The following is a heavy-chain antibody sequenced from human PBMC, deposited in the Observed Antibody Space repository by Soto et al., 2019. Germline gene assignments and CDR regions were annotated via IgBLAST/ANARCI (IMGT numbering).Heavy chain of an antibody. CDR1: GGSFSGYY. V-gene: IGHV4-34*01. Sequence: QVQLQQWGAGLLKPSETLSLTCAVYGGSFSGYYWSWIRQPPGKGLEWIGEINHSGSTNYNPSLKSRVPISVEPSKNQFSLRVSSVTAADTAVYYCGRGVLWLGGTRKPPLTPWDVWGKGTTVPVSS. J-gene: IGHJ6*04. D-gene: IGHD3-10*01. CDR3: GRGVLWLGGTRKPPLTPWDV. CDR2: INHSGST.